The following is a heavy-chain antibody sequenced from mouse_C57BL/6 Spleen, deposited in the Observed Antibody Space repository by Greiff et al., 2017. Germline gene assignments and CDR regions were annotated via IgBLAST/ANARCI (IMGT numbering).Heavy chain of an antibody. CDR3: ARHMVTTLDY. V-gene: IGHV5-12*01. CDR2: ISNGGGST. Sequence: EVMLVESGGGLVQPGGSLKLSCAASGFTISDYYMYWVRQTPEKRLEWVAYISNGGGSTYYPDTVKGRFTISRDNAKNTLYLQMSRLKSEDTAMYYCARHMVTTLDYWDQGTSVTVSS. D-gene: IGHD2-2*01. CDR1: GFTISDYY. J-gene: IGHJ4*01.